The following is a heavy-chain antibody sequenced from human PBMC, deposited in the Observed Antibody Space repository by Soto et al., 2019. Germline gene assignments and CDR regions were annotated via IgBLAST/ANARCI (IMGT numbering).Heavy chain of an antibody. CDR1: GFTFSNAW. V-gene: IGHV3-15*01. CDR2: IKSKTDGGTT. J-gene: IGHJ4*02. CDR3: TTYYSGYDSPFDY. Sequence: GGSLRLSCAASGFTFSNAWMSWVRQAPGKGLEWVGRIKSKTDGGTTDYAAPVKGRFTISRDDSKNTLYLQMNSLKTEDTAVYYCTTYYSGYDSPFDYWGQGTLVTVSS. D-gene: IGHD5-12*01.